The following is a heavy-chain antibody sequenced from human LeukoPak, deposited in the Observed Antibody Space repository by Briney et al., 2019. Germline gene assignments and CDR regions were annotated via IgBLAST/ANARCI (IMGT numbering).Heavy chain of an antibody. CDR2: FDPEDGET. CDR3: ATCRMVYAIFDY. Sequence: ASVKVSCKVSGYTLTELSMHWVRQAPGKGLEWMGGFDPEDGETIYAQKFQGRVTMTEDKSTDTAYMELSSLRSEDTAVYYCATCRMVYAIFDYWGQGTLVTVSS. J-gene: IGHJ4*02. CDR1: GYTLTELS. V-gene: IGHV1-24*01. D-gene: IGHD2-8*01.